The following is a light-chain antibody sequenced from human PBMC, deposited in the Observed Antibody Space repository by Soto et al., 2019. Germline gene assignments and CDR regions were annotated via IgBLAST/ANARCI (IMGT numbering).Light chain of an antibody. J-gene: IGKJ1*01. V-gene: IGKV3-20*01. Sequence: EVVLTQSPGTLSLYPGERATLSCRATQSVSSNYLAWYQQKPGQAPRLLIYGASSRATGIPDRFSGSGSGTEFTLTISRLEPEDFAVYYCQQYGTSPWTFGQGTKVDIK. CDR1: QSVSSNY. CDR2: GAS. CDR3: QQYGTSPWT.